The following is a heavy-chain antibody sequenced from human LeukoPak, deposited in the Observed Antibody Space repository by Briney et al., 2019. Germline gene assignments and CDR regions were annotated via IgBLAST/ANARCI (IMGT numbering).Heavy chain of an antibody. CDR1: GGPISSSSYY. Sequence: SETLSLTCTVSGGPISSSSYYWGWIRQPPGKGLEWIGSIYYSGSTYYNPSLKSRVTISVDTSKNQFSLKLSSVTAADTAVYYCARDYSGWYYFDYWGQGTLVTVSS. J-gene: IGHJ4*02. CDR3: ARDYSGWYYFDY. CDR2: IYYSGST. D-gene: IGHD6-19*01. V-gene: IGHV4-39*07.